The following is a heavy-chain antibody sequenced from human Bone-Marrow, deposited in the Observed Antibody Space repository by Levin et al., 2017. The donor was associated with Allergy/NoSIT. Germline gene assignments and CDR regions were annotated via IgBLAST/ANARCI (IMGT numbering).Heavy chain of an antibody. V-gene: IGHV4-39*07. CDR2: ISYSGTT. J-gene: IGHJ4*02. CDR3: ASQYSASSTWGY. CDR1: GGSISTTTYY. Sequence: SETLSLTCTVSGGSISTTTYYWGWIRQPPGKGLEWIGSISYSGTTYYNPSLKSRVTISVDTSKNQFSLQLPSVTAEDTAVYFCASQYSASSTWGYWGQGTLVNVSS. D-gene: IGHD1-26*01.